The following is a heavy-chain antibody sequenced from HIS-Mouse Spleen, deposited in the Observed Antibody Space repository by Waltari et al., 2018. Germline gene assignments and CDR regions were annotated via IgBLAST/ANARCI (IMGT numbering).Heavy chain of an antibody. V-gene: IGHV4-39*01. J-gene: IGHJ5*02. CDR3: ARKRTASGWFDP. D-gene: IGHD2-21*02. Sequence: QLQLQESGPGLVKPSETLSLTCTVSGGSIRSSSYYWGWIRQPPGKGLEGIGSIYYSGSTYYNPSLKSRVTISVDTSKNQFSLKLSSVTAADTAVYYCARKRTASGWFDPWGQGTLVTVSS. CDR1: GGSIRSSSYY. CDR2: IYYSGST.